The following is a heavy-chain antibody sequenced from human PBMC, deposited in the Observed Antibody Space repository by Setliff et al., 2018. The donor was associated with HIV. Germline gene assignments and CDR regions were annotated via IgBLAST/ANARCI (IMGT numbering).Heavy chain of an antibody. CDR3: AKTPLALVRGAQPYFDY. J-gene: IGHJ4*02. CDR2: IRSKAYGGST. Sequence: SLRLSCTTSGFTFGDYGMSWVRQAPGKGLEWVGFIRSKAYGGSTYYADSVKGRFTISRDNSKNTLYLQMSSLRAEDSAVYYCAKTPLALVRGAQPYFDYWGQGTLVTVSS. D-gene: IGHD3-10*01. V-gene: IGHV3-23*01. CDR1: GFTFGDYG.